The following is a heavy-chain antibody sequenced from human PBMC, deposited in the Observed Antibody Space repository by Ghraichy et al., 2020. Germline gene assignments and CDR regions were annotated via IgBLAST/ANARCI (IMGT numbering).Heavy chain of an antibody. V-gene: IGHV4-4*02. CDR3: ARDMRYYGSGTYLLHGMDV. D-gene: IGHD3-10*01. J-gene: IGHJ6*02. CDR2: IYHTGST. CDR1: GGSISNSNW. Sequence: SETLSLTCTVSGGSISNSNWLSWVRQPPGKGLEWIGDIYHTGSTDFNPSLKSRVTISVDKSKNYFSLKVTSVTAADTAVYYCARDMRYYGSGTYLLHGMDVWGQGTTVTVSS.